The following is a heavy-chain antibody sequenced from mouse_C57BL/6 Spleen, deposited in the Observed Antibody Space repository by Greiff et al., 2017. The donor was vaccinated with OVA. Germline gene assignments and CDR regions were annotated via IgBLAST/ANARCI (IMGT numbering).Heavy chain of an antibody. J-gene: IGHJ4*01. CDR2: IDPSDSYT. Sequence: QVQLQQSGAELVKPGASVKLSCKASGYTFTSYWMQWVKQRPGQGLEWIGEIDPSDSYTNYNQKFKGKATLTVDTSSSTAYMQLSSLTSEDSAVYYCARRSSTVVDYYAMDYWGQGTSVTVSS. CDR3: ARRSSTVVDYYAMDY. CDR1: GYTFTSYW. V-gene: IGHV1-50*01. D-gene: IGHD1-1*01.